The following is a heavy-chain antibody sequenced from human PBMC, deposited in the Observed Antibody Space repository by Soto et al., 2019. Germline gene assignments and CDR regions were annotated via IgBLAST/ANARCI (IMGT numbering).Heavy chain of an antibody. V-gene: IGHV1-69*12. CDR2: IIPMFGTG. D-gene: IGHD2-2*01. CDR3: ARRYCISPSCHYYGLDV. J-gene: IGHJ6*02. Sequence: QVQLVQSGAEVKKPGSSVKVSCKASGGTFSSYTISWVRQARGQGLEWMGGIIPMFGTGNYAQKFQGRVTITADESTNTACMELSSLRSEDTAVYYCARRYCISPSCHYYGLDVWGQGTTVTVSS. CDR1: GGTFSSYT.